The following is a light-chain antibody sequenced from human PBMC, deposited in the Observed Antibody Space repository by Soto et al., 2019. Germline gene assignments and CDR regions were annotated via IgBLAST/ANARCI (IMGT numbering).Light chain of an antibody. CDR1: QDIRNY. CDR2: DAS. J-gene: IGKJ2*01. CDR3: QQYDNLPYT. V-gene: IGKV1-33*01. Sequence: DIQMTQSPSSLSASVGDRVTITCQASQDIRNYLNWYQQKSGKDPKLLIYDASNLETGVPSRFNGSGSGTDFTFTISSLQPEDIATYYCQQYDNLPYTFGQGTKLEIK.